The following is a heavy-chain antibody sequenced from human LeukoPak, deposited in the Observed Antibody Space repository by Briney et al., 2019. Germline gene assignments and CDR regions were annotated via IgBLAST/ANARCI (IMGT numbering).Heavy chain of an antibody. CDR3: AKDKQLGDYAMDV. CDR1: GFTFSSYG. V-gene: IGHV3-30*18. J-gene: IGHJ6*02. CDR2: ISYDGSNK. Sequence: PGGSLRLSCAASGFTFSSYGMHWVRQAPGKGLEWVAVISYDGSNKYYADSVKGRFTISRDNSKNTLYLQMNSLRAEDTAVYYCAKDKQLGDYAMDVWGQGTTVTVSS. D-gene: IGHD6-6*01.